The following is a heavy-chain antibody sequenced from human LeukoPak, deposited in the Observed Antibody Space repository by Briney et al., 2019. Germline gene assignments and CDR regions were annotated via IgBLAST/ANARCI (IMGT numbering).Heavy chain of an antibody. CDR1: GGSISSYY. D-gene: IGHD3-16*01. J-gene: IGHJ4*02. CDR2: IYYSGST. V-gene: IGHV4-59*08. CDR3: ARWGMPTRRCYFDY. Sequence: SETLSLTCTASGGSISSYYWSWIRQPPGKGLEWIGDIYYSGSTNYNPSLKSRVTISVDTSKNQFSLKVSSVTAADTAVYYCARWGMPTRRCYFDYWGQGTLVTVSS.